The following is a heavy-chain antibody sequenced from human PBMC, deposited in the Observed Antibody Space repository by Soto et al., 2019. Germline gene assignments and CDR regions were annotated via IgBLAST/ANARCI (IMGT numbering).Heavy chain of an antibody. V-gene: IGHV5-51*01. Sequence: PGESLKISCKGSGYSFTSYWIGWVRQMPGKGLEWMGIIYPGDPDTRYSPSFQGQVTISADKSISTAYLQWSSLKASDTAMYYCVRDLYCSGGSCYVYSGQGTLVTVSS. CDR3: VRDLYCSGGSCYVY. D-gene: IGHD2-15*01. J-gene: IGHJ4*02. CDR1: GYSFTSYW. CDR2: IYPGDPDT.